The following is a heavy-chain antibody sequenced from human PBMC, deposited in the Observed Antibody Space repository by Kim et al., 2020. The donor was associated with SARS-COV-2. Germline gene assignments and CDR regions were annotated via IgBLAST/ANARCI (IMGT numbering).Heavy chain of an antibody. CDR3: TRIVGASADYGMGV. CDR2: IRSKADGGTS. J-gene: IGHJ6*01. V-gene: IGHV3-49*04. Sequence: GGSLRLSCTASGFTFGDYAMSWVRQAPGKGLEWVGCIRSKADGGTSEDAATVRCTFTIASAEYNIIAYLQMNSAKTAATAEYYCTRIVGASADYGMGVWG. D-gene: IGHD1-26*01. CDR1: GFTFGDYA.